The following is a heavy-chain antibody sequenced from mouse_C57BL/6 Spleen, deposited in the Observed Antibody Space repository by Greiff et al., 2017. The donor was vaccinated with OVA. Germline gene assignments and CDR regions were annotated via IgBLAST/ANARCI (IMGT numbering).Heavy chain of an antibody. V-gene: IGHV5-12*01. CDR1: GFTFSDYY. Sequence: EVQGVESGGGLVQPGGSLKLSCAASGFTFSDYYMYWVRQTPEKRLEWVAYISNGGGSTYYPDTVKGRFTISRDNAKNTLYLQMSRLKSEDTAMYYCARGDSNYVDYWGQGTTLTVSS. CDR3: ARGDSNYVDY. D-gene: IGHD2-5*01. J-gene: IGHJ2*01. CDR2: ISNGGGST.